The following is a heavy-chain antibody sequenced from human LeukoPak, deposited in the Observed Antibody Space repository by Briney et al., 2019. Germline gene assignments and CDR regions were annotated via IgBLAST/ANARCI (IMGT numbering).Heavy chain of an antibody. J-gene: IGHJ4*02. D-gene: IGHD5-12*01. CDR2: INPNSGGT. CDR3: ARTYIGYDYFDY. Sequence: ASVKVSCKASGYTFTGYYMHWVRQAPGQGLEWMGWINPNSGGTNYAQKFQGRVTMTRDTSISKAYMEMSSLRSEDTAVYYCARTYIGYDYFDYWGQGTLVTVSS. CDR1: GYTFTGYY. V-gene: IGHV1-2*02.